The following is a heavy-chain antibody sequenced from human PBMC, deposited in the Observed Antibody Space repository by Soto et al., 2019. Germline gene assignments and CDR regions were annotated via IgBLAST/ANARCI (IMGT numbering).Heavy chain of an antibody. Sequence: GGSVRVSCSASGFTFSIYAIHWGRQAPGKGLEYVSSISTKGGSTDYADSVKGRFTISRDNSKNTVYLQMSSLRVEDTAVYYCVKGEYYYDSSGYYPFDYWGQGTLVTVSS. CDR1: GFTFSIYA. V-gene: IGHV3-64D*06. CDR2: ISTKGGST. J-gene: IGHJ4*02. D-gene: IGHD3-22*01. CDR3: VKGEYYYDSSGYYPFDY.